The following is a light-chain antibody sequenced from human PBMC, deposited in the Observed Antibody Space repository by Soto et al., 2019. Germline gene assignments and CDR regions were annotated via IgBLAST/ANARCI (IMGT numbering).Light chain of an antibody. CDR3: QQSYRPLT. Sequence: DIQMTQTPSSLSASVGDRVTITCRASQSISSYLNWYQQKPGKAPKLLIYAASSLQSGVPSRFSGCGSGTDFTLTISSLQPEDFATYYCQQSYRPLTFGGGTKVEIK. CDR2: AAS. J-gene: IGKJ4*01. CDR1: QSISSY. V-gene: IGKV1-39*01.